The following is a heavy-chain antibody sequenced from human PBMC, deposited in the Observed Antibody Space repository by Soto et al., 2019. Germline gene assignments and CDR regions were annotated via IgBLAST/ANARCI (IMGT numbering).Heavy chain of an antibody. J-gene: IGHJ5*02. CDR3: ATVFDL. Sequence: EVQLVESGGGLVQPGGSLRVSCAASGFTFRSHRIHWVRQAPGKGLEWVSRIDTDGGGTCYADSVKGRFTISTDNAKNTVYLQMNGLRAEDTAVYYCATVFDLWGQGTLVTVSS. CDR1: GFTFRSHR. V-gene: IGHV3-74*01. CDR2: IDTDGGGT.